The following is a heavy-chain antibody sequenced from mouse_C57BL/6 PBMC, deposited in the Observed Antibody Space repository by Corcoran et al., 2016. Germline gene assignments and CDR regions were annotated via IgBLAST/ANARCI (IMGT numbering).Heavy chain of an antibody. Sequence: EVQLQQSGPELVKPGASVKISCKASGYTFTDYYMNWVKQSHGKSLEWIGDINPNNGGTSYNQKFKGKATLTVDKSSSTAYMELRSLTSEDSAVYYCARKGWLGFAYWGQGTLVTVSA. CDR3: ARKGWLGFAY. D-gene: IGHD2-3*01. CDR1: GYTFTDYY. J-gene: IGHJ3*01. CDR2: INPNNGGT. V-gene: IGHV1-26*01.